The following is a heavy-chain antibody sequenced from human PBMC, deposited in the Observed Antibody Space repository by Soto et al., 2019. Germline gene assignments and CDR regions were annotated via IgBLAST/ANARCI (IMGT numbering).Heavy chain of an antibody. CDR2: ISYDGSNK. D-gene: IGHD1-26*01. CDR3: AREVGAPVRAFDI. J-gene: IGHJ3*02. CDR1: GFTFSSYA. Sequence: AGGSLRLSYAASGFTFSSYAMHWVLQAPGKGLEWVAVISYDGSNKYYADSVKGRFTISRDNSKNTLYLQMNSLRAEDTAVYYCAREVGAPVRAFDIWGQGTMVTVSS. V-gene: IGHV3-30-3*01.